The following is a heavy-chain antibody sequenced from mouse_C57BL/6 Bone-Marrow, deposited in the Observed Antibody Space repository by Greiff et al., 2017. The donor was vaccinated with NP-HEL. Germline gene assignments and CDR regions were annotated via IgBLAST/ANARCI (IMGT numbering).Heavy chain of an antibody. D-gene: IGHD4-1*01. CDR1: GYAFSSSW. Sequence: QVQLQQSGPELVKPGASVKISCKASGYAFSSSWMNWVKQRPGKGLEWIGRIYPGDGDTNYNGKFKGKATLTVDTSSSTAYMQLSSLTSEDSAVYYCARPLWDAYYFDYWGQGTTLTVSS. V-gene: IGHV1-82*01. CDR3: ARPLWDAYYFDY. J-gene: IGHJ2*01. CDR2: IYPGDGDT.